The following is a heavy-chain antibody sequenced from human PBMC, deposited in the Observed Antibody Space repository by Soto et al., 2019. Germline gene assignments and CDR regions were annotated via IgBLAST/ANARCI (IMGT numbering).Heavy chain of an antibody. CDR3: AKKGLGSLATYCSTGDCHYAFDI. V-gene: IGHV3-23*01. CDR1: GFTFGNYA. D-gene: IGHD2-15*01. Sequence: EVQLLESGGGLVQPGGSLRLSCAASGFTFGNYAMIWVRQAPGKGLEWVSTISGGGDGTYYADSVRGRFTISRENSRNTVYLQMTSRRAEDTAVYYCAKKGLGSLATYCSTGDCHYAFDIWGQGTMVTVSS. J-gene: IGHJ3*02. CDR2: ISGGGDGT.